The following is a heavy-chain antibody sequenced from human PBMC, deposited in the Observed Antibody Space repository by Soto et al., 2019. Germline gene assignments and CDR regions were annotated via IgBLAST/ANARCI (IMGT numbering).Heavy chain of an antibody. CDR3: EKDSICSSTSCAVKVPSCWYQYFDL. CDR2: ISSDGSNK. Sequence: GGSLRLSCAASGFTFNNYAMHWVRQAPGKGLEWVGVISSDGSNKYYLDSVKGRFTISRDNSKNTLYVQMTSLTVEDMAVYYCEKDSICSSTSCAVKVPSCWYQYFDLWGRGTLVTVSS. CDR1: GFTFNNYA. J-gene: IGHJ2*01. D-gene: IGHD2-2*01. V-gene: IGHV3-30*04.